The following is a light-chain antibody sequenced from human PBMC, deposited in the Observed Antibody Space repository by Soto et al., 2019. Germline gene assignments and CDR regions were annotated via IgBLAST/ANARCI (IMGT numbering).Light chain of an antibody. CDR3: AAWDDSLNGGV. J-gene: IGLJ2*01. Sequence: QSVLTQPPSASGTPGQRVTIPCSGSSSNIGSNTVNWYQQLPGTAPKLPIYSNNQRPSGVPDRFSGSKSGTSASLAISGLQSEDEADYYCAAWDDSLNGGVFGGGTKLTVL. V-gene: IGLV1-44*01. CDR1: SSNIGSNT. CDR2: SNN.